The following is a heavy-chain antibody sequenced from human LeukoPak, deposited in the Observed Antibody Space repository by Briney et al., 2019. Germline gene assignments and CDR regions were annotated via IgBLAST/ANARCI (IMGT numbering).Heavy chain of an antibody. CDR1: GGSISSYY. V-gene: IGHV4-59*01. Sequence: PSETLSLTCTVAGGSISSYYWSWIRQPPGKGLELIGYIYYSGSTNYNPSLKSPVTISVDTSKNQFSLRLSSVTAADTAVYYCARVTYYYDSSGYSHRVFDYWGQGTLVTVSS. CDR2: IYYSGST. J-gene: IGHJ4*02. D-gene: IGHD3-22*01. CDR3: ARVTYYYDSSGYSHRVFDY.